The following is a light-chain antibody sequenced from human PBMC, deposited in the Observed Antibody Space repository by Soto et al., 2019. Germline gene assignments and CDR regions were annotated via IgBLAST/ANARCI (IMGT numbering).Light chain of an antibody. J-gene: IGLJ2*01. CDR2: EVS. Sequence: QSALTQPPSASGSPGQSVTISCTGTSSDVGGYNYVSWYQQHPGKAPKLIIYEVSKRPSGVPDRFSGSKSGTTASLTVSGLQAEEEADYYCSSYSGSNNFEVVFGGGTKLTVL. V-gene: IGLV2-8*01. CDR1: SSDVGGYNY. CDR3: SSYSGSNNFEVV.